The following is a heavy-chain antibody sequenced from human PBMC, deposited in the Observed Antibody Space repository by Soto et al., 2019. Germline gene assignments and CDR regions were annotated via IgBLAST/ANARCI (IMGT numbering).Heavy chain of an antibody. CDR3: ARGEREDILVVVGARPGEYGIDI. D-gene: IGHD2-15*01. CDR1: GFTFRNHA. J-gene: IGHJ6*04. CDR2: IAYDGSNA. Sequence: QVHLVESGGGVVQPGGSLRLSCAASGFTFRNHAMHWVRQAPGKGLECLAVIAYDGSNAFYRDSVKGRFTISRDNSKNTLYLHMNSLRSEETGVYYCARGEREDILVVVGARPGEYGIDIWGEGTTVTVSS. V-gene: IGHV3-30-3*01.